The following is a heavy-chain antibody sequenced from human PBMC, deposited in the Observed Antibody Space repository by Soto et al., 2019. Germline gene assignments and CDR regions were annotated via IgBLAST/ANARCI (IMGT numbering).Heavy chain of an antibody. CDR2: IYYTGNT. V-gene: IGHV4-38-2*02. Sequence: PSETLSLTCSVSGYSIDSGYYWGWMRQPPGKRLEWLASIYYTGNTYLNPSLKSRLSISVDTSKNQFSLNLTSLTSADTAVYYCVRAARTYGPDKPWGRGTLVTVSS. CDR1: GYSIDSGYY. CDR3: VRAARTYGPDKP. D-gene: IGHD1-1*01. J-gene: IGHJ5*02.